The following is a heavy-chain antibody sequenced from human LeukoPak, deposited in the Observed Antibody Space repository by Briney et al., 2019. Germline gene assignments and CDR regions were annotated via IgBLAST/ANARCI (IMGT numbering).Heavy chain of an antibody. Sequence: PGGSLRLSCAASGFTFSTYVMNWFRQAPGKGLVWVSRINSDGRSTKYADSVKGRFAISRDNAKNTLYLQMNSLRAEDTAVYYCVRDRAVSPFPPDAFDMWGQGTMVTVAS. V-gene: IGHV3-74*01. CDR1: GFTFSTYV. D-gene: IGHD4-17*01. CDR2: INSDGRST. CDR3: VRDRAVSPFPPDAFDM. J-gene: IGHJ3*02.